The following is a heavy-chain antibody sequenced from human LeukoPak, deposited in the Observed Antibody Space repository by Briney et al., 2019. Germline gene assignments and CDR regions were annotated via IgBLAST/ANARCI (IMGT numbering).Heavy chain of an antibody. CDR3: ASGWSGHDY. CDR2: IKQDGSEK. J-gene: IGHJ4*02. Sequence: PGGSLRLSCAASGFTFSSYWISWVRQAPGKGLEWVANIKQDGSEKYYVDSEKGRFTISRDNAKNSLYLQMNSLRAEDTGVYYCASGWSGHDYWGQGTLVTVSS. D-gene: IGHD2-15*01. CDR1: GFTFSSYW. V-gene: IGHV3-7*01.